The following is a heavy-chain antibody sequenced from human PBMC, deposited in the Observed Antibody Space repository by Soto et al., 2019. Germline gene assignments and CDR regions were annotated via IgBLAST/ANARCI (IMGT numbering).Heavy chain of an antibody. V-gene: IGHV3-53*01. Sequence: EVQLVESGGGLIQPGGSLRLSCAASGFTVSSNYMSWVRQAPGKGLEWVSVIYSGGSTYYADSVKGRFTISRDNSENTLYLQMNSLRAEDTAVYYCARDRKGCSGGSCYSLSPYYGMDVWGQGTTVTVSS. CDR1: GFTVSSNY. D-gene: IGHD2-15*01. J-gene: IGHJ6*02. CDR3: ARDRKGCSGGSCYSLSPYYGMDV. CDR2: IYSGGST.